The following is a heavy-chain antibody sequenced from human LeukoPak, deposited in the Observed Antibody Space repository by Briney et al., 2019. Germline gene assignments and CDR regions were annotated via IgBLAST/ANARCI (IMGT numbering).Heavy chain of an antibody. CDR3: AKESLGVGATYYFDY. CDR2: YDGSNK. D-gene: IGHD1-26*01. J-gene: IGHJ4*02. V-gene: IGHV3-30*18. Sequence: YDGSNKYYADSVKGRFTISRGNSKNTLYLQMNSLRAEDTAVYYCAKESLGVGATYYFDYWGQGTLVTVSS.